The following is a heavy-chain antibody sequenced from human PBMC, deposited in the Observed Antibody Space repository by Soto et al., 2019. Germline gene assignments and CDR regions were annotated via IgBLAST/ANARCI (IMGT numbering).Heavy chain of an antibody. Sequence: GGSLRLSCAASGFTFSNAWMSWVRQAPGKGLEWVGRIKSKTDGGTTDYAAPVKGRFTISRDDSKNTLYLQMNSLKTEDTAVYYCTAKYQLLLNYYYYGMDVWGQGTTVTV. D-gene: IGHD2-2*01. CDR1: GFTFSNAW. V-gene: IGHV3-15*01. J-gene: IGHJ6*02. CDR3: TAKYQLLLNYYYYGMDV. CDR2: IKSKTDGGTT.